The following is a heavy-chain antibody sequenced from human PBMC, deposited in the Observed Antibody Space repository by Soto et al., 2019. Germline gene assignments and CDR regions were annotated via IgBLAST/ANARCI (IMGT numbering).Heavy chain of an antibody. CDR2: ISAYNGNT. CDR3: ASSHRLYDFWSGYYYDAFEI. V-gene: IGHV1-18*01. J-gene: IGHJ3*02. Sequence: GASVKVSCKASGYTFTSYGISWVRQAPGQGLEWMGWISAYNGNTNYAQKLQGRVTMTTDTSTSTAYMELRSLRSDDTAVYYCASSHRLYDFWSGYYYDAFEIWGQGTMVT. CDR1: GYTFTSYG. D-gene: IGHD3-3*01.